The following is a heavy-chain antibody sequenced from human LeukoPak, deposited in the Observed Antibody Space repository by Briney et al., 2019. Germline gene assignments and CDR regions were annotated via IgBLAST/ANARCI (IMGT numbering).Heavy chain of an antibody. CDR1: GGSISSYY. Sequence: SETLSLTCTVSGGSISSYYWGWIRQPPGERLEWIGYMSNRGSTSHNPSLKSRVTISVDTSKNQFSVKLTSVTAADTAVYFCARVLDIVSTIGWFDPWGQGILVTVSS. V-gene: IGHV4-59*08. J-gene: IGHJ5*02. CDR2: MSNRGST. CDR3: ARVLDIVSTIGWFDP. D-gene: IGHD5/OR15-5a*01.